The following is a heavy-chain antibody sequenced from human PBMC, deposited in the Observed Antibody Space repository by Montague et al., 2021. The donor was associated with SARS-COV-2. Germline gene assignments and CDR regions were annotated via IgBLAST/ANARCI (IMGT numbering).Heavy chain of an antibody. J-gene: IGHJ2*01. V-gene: IGHV6-1*01. CDR3: ARAYCGGDCYFYWYFDL. CDR2: TYYRSKWHN. CDR1: GDSVSSNIAT. Sequence: CAISGDSVSSNIATWNWIRQSPSRGFEWLGRTYYRSKWHNDYAVSVKSRVIINPDTSNNRISLQLNSVTPEDTAVYYCARAYCGGDCYFYWYFDLWGRGTLVTVSS. D-gene: IGHD2-21*02.